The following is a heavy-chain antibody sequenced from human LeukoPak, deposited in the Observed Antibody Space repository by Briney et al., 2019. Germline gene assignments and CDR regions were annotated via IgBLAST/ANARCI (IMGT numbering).Heavy chain of an antibody. CDR2: IYPGDSDT. J-gene: IGHJ3*02. CDR3: ARPITAVKADAFDI. D-gene: IGHD3-16*01. Sequence: GESLKISCKGSGYRFTSYWIGWVRHMPGKGLEWMGIIYPGDSDTRYSPSFQGQVTISADKSISTAYLQWSSLKASDTAMYYCARPITAVKADAFDIWGQGTMVTVSS. CDR1: GYRFTSYW. V-gene: IGHV5-51*01.